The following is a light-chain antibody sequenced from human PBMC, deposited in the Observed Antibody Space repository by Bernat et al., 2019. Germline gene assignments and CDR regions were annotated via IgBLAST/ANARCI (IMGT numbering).Light chain of an antibody. CDR3: ETWDSSLSEVV. V-gene: IGLV1-51*01. Sequence: QSVLTQPPSVSAAPGEKVTISCSGSSSNIGNNYISWYQHLPGTAPKLLIYDNIKRPSGIPDRFSGSRSGTSATLGVSGLQTGDEADYYCETWDSSLSEVVFGGGTKLTVL. CDR2: DNI. CDR1: SSNIGNNY. J-gene: IGLJ2*01.